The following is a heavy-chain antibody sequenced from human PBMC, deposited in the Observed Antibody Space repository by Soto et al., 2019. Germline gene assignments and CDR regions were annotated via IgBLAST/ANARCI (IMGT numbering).Heavy chain of an antibody. CDR1: GFSLSTSGVA. J-gene: IGHJ4*02. Sequence: QITLKESGPTLVEPTQTLTLTCTFSGFSLSTSGVAVGWIRQPPGKALEWLALIYWNYNKHYSPSLKSRLTITKDTSKNQVVLTMTNMDPVDTATYFCAHRYCSGGSCYYTLDYWGQGTLVTVSS. V-gene: IGHV2-5*01. CDR2: IYWNYNK. CDR3: AHRYCSGGSCYYTLDY. D-gene: IGHD2-15*01.